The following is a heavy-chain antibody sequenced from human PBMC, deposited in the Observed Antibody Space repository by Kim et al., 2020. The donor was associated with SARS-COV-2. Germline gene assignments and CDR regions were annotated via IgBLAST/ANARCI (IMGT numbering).Heavy chain of an antibody. V-gene: IGHV4-39*01. CDR3: ARSGLGDYYDSSGYYLH. D-gene: IGHD3-22*01. Sequence: LKSRVTISVDTSKNQFSLKLSSVTAADTAVYYCARSGLGDYYDSSGYYLHWGQGTLVTVSS. J-gene: IGHJ4*02.